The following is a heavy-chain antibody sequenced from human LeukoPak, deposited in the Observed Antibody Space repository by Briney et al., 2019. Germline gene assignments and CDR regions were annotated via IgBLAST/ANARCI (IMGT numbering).Heavy chain of an antibody. V-gene: IGHV1-2*06. CDR1: GYTFTGYY. CDR3: ASRGGGQYYYDSNEH. Sequence: ASVKVSCKASGYTFTGYYMHWVRQAPGQGLEWMGRINPNSGGTNYAQKFQGRVTMTRDTSISTAYMELSRLRSDDTAVYYCASRGGGQYYYDSNEHWGQGTLVTVSS. D-gene: IGHD3-22*01. J-gene: IGHJ1*01. CDR2: INPNSGGT.